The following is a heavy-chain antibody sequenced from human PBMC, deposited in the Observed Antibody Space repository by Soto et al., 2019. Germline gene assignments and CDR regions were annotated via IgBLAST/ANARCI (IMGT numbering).Heavy chain of an antibody. J-gene: IGHJ3*02. Sequence: PSETLSLTCVVSGGSINSGGHSWNWIRQPPGKGLEWIGYIYHSGRTKYNPSLKSRVTISVDTSKNQFSLKPSSVTAADTAVYYCARVGSSDAFDIWGQGTMVTVSS. CDR1: GGSINSGGHS. D-gene: IGHD5-12*01. CDR3: ARVGSSDAFDI. V-gene: IGHV4-30-2*01. CDR2: IYHSGRT.